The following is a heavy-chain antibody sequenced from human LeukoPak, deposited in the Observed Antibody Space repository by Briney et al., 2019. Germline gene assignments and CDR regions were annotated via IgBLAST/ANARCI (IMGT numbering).Heavy chain of an antibody. Sequence: KPGGSLRLSCAASGFTFSNYWMSWVRQAPGKGLEWVANIKEDGSDKNYVDSVRGRFTISRDNAKNALYLQMNSLRAEDTAVYYCGREIPGGTTSLDCWGQGTLVTVSS. CDR2: IKEDGSDK. CDR3: GREIPGGTTSLDC. D-gene: IGHD1-7*01. CDR1: GFTFSNYW. V-gene: IGHV3-7*04. J-gene: IGHJ4*02.